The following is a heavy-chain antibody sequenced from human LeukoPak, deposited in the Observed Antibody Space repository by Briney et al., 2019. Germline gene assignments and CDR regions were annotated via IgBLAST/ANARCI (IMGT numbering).Heavy chain of an antibody. Sequence: SETLSLTCTVSGGSISSYYWSWIRQPPGKGLEWIGSIYYSGSTYYNPSLESRVTISVDTSKNQFSLKLSSVTAADTAVYYCARQDRWELLDYFDYWGQGTLVTVSS. CDR1: GGSISSYY. D-gene: IGHD1-26*01. J-gene: IGHJ4*02. CDR3: ARQDRWELLDYFDY. CDR2: IYYSGST. V-gene: IGHV4-59*05.